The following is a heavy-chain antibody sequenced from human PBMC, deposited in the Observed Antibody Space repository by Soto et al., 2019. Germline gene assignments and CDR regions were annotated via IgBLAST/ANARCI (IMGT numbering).Heavy chain of an antibody. J-gene: IGHJ4*02. CDR3: ASAVSTMTAPIDY. V-gene: IGHV1-46*03. CDR1: GYTFTTYY. D-gene: IGHD4-17*01. CDR2: ITPSSGST. Sequence: QVQLVQPGAEVKNPGASVKVSCKASGYTFTTYYMHWLRQARGQGLEWMGIITPSSGSTRYEQKFQDRVTMTSDTSTSTVYMELSSLRSEYTAVYYCASAVSTMTAPIDYWGQGTLVTVSS.